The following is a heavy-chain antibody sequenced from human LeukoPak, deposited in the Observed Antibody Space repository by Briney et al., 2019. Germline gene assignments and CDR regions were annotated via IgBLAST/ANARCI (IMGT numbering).Heavy chain of an antibody. CDR3: AKDGGYCSSTSCYAFSRVRNYYYYYMDV. Sequence: GGSLRLSCAASGFTFDDYTMHWVRQAPGKGLEWVSLISWDGGSTYYADSVKGRFTISRDNSKNPLYLQMNSLRTENTALYYCAKDGGYCSSTSCYAFSRVRNYYYYYMDVWGKGTTVTVSS. J-gene: IGHJ6*03. CDR1: GFTFDDYT. V-gene: IGHV3-43*01. CDR2: ISWDGGST. D-gene: IGHD2-2*01.